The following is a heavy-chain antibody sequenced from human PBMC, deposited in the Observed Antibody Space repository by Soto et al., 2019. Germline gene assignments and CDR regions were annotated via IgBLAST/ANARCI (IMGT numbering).Heavy chain of an antibody. V-gene: IGHV3-21*01. J-gene: IGHJ4*02. Sequence: EVQLVESGGGLVKPGGSLRLSCAASGFTFSSYSMNWVRQAPGKGLEWVSSISSSSSYIYYADSAKGRFTISRDNAKNSLYLQMNSLRAEDTAVYYCARSSGSTYFDYWGQGTLVTVSS. CDR1: GFTFSSYS. D-gene: IGHD1-26*01. CDR3: ARSSGSTYFDY. CDR2: ISSSSSYI.